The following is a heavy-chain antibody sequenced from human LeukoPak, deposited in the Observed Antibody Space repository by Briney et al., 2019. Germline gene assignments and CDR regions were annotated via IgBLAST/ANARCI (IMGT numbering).Heavy chain of an antibody. CDR1: GYTFTGYY. CDR3: ARDGAAWIQLWLRYYYYMDV. Sequence: ASVKVSCKASGYTFTGYYMHWVRRAPGQGLEWMGWINPNSGGTNYAQKFQGRVTMTRDTSISTAYMELSRLRSDDTAVYYCARDGAAWIQLWLRYYYYMDVWGKGTTVTVSS. D-gene: IGHD5-18*01. CDR2: INPNSGGT. J-gene: IGHJ6*03. V-gene: IGHV1-2*02.